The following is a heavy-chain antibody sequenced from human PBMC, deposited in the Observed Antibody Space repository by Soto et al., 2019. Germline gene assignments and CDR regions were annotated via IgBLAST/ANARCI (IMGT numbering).Heavy chain of an antibody. CDR2: ISYDGSNK. D-gene: IGHD6-19*01. J-gene: IGHJ4*02. V-gene: IGHV3-30*18. Sequence: QVQLVESGGGVVQPGGSLRLSCAASGFTFSSYGMHWVRQAPGKGLEWVAVISYDGSNKYYADSVKGRFTISRDNSKNTLYLQMNSLRAEDTAVYYCAKDQETFAVAGHDYWGQGTLVTVSS. CDR3: AKDQETFAVAGHDY. CDR1: GFTFSSYG.